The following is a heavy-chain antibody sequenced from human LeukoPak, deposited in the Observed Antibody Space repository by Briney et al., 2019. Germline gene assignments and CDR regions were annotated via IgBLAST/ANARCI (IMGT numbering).Heavy chain of an antibody. CDR2: IYYSGST. J-gene: IGHJ4*02. D-gene: IGHD2-2*01. CDR1: GGPISSYY. CDR3: ARGPRTLGYCSTTSCYDFDY. V-gene: IGHV4-59*01. Sequence: SETLSLTCTVSGGPISSYYWRWMREPPGRGLEWIGYIYYSGSTNYSPSLKSRVTISVDTSKNQFSLKLSSVTAADTAVYYCARGPRTLGYCSTTSCYDFDYWGQGTLVTVPS.